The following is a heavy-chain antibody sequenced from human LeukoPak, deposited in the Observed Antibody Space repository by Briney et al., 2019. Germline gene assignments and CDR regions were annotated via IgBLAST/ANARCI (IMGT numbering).Heavy chain of an antibody. Sequence: ALVNVSCKACGYTFTGYYMHWVRPATGQGLGWMGWSNPNSGGTNYAQQLQGRVTLTRDTSISTAYMELSRLRSDDTAVYYCARAARAMENTIFGVVINNWFDPWGQGTLVTVSS. J-gene: IGHJ5*02. CDR2: SNPNSGGT. CDR3: ARAARAMENTIFGVVINNWFDP. V-gene: IGHV1-2*02. D-gene: IGHD3-3*01. CDR1: GYTFTGYY.